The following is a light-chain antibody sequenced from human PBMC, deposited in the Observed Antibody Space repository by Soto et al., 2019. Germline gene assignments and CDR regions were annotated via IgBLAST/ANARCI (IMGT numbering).Light chain of an antibody. CDR1: QSVSSN. CDR3: QQYNNWPRAT. J-gene: IGKJ4*01. CDR2: GAS. V-gene: IGKV3-15*01. Sequence: EIVRTHSSGTLAVSPGDRATLSLRASQSVSSNLAWYQQKPGQAPRLLIYGASTRATGFPARFSAGGSGTDFNLTISSLQSEDFAIYHCQQYNNWPRATFGGGTKVDIK.